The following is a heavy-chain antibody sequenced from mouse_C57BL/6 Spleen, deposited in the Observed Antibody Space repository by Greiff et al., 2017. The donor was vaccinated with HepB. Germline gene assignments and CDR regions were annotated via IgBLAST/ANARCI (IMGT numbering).Heavy chain of an antibody. CDR1: GFTFSSYA. D-gene: IGHD1-1*01. CDR3: TRDYYGSSYWYFDV. CDR2: ISSGGDYI. Sequence: EVKLVESGEGLVKPGGSLKLSCAASGFTFSSYAMSWVRQTPEKRLVWVAYISSGGDYIYYADTVKGRFTISRANARNTLYLQMSRLKSEDTAMYYCTRDYYGSSYWYFDVWGTGTTVTVSS. V-gene: IGHV5-9-1*02. J-gene: IGHJ1*03.